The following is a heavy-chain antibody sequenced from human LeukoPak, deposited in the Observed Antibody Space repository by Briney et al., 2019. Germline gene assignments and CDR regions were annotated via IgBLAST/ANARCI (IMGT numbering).Heavy chain of an antibody. J-gene: IGHJ3*02. Sequence: GRSLRLSCAASGFTFSSYSMNSVRQAAGKGLEWVSSITSSSYIYYADLVKGRFTISRDNAKNSLYLQINSLRAEDTALYYCARDERPAPISSYAFDIWGQGTMVTVPS. CDR2: ITSSSYI. CDR1: GFTFSSYS. V-gene: IGHV3-21*01. D-gene: IGHD2-2*02. CDR3: ARDERPAPISSYAFDI.